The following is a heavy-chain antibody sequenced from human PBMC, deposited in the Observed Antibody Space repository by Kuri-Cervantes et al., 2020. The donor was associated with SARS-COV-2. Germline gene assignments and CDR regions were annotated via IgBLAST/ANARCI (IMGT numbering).Heavy chain of an antibody. CDR1: GYTLTELS. J-gene: IGHJ4*02. CDR2: FDPEDGET. CDR3: ARGSIFSDTGGWYFDY. V-gene: IGHV1-24*01. D-gene: IGHD3-10*01. Sequence: ASVKVSCKVSGYTLTELSMHWVRQAPGKGLEWMGGFDPEDGETIYAQKFQGRVTMTEDTSTDTAYMELSSLRSEDTAVYYCARGSIFSDTGGWYFDYWGQGTLVTVSS.